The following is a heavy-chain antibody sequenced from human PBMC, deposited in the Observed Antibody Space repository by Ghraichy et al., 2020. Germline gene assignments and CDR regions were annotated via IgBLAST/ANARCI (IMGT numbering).Heavy chain of an antibody. CDR1: GGSISSYY. J-gene: IGHJ2*01. Sequence: SETLSLTCTVSGGSISSYYWSWLRQPPGKGLEWIGNIDFSGGSKYSPSLTSRVTISVDTSKNQFSLKLDSVTAADTAVYYCARAMRFHWYFDLWGRGSLFTVSS. V-gene: IGHV4-59*01. CDR3: ARAMRFHWYFDL. CDR2: IDFSGGS.